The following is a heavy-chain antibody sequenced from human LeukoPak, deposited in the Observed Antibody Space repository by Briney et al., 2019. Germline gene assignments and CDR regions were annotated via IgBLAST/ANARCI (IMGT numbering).Heavy chain of an antibody. Sequence: GGSLRLSCVAAGFTFSRFEMNWVRQAPGKGLEWVSAISGSGGSTYYADSVKGRFTISRDNSKNTLYLQMNSLRAEDTAVYYCAKDSPFSDIVVVPAAETLDYWGQGTLVTVSS. CDR2: ISGSGGST. J-gene: IGHJ4*02. CDR3: AKDSPFSDIVVVPAAETLDY. CDR1: GFTFSRFE. D-gene: IGHD2-2*01. V-gene: IGHV3-23*01.